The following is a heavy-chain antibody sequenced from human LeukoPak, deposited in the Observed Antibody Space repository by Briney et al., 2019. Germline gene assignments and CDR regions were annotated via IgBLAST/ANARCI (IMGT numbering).Heavy chain of an antibody. CDR1: GFTFSDFA. Sequence: GGSLRLSCAASGFTFSDFAMSWVRQPPGKGLQWVSAISSNGGSTYYADSVKGRFTVSRDISTNTLYLQMNSLRAGDTAVYYCAKVAHSGSYGLFDSWGQGALVTVSS. J-gene: IGHJ4*02. CDR3: AKVAHSGSYGLFDS. CDR2: ISSNGGST. V-gene: IGHV3-23*01. D-gene: IGHD1-26*01.